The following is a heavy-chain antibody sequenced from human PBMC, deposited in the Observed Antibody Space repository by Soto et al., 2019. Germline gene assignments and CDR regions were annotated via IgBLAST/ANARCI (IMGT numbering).Heavy chain of an antibody. CDR3: AREGAGARPLDY. J-gene: IGHJ4*02. CDR1: GFTFSSYL. V-gene: IGHV3-7*05. D-gene: IGHD6-19*01. Sequence: EVQLVESGGGLVQPGGSLRLSCAASGFTFSSYLMSWVRQAPGKGLEWVANIDQDGSERYYVDSVQGRFTISRDNAKNSLYLQMNSLRAEDTAVYYCAREGAGARPLDYWGQGTLVTVSS. CDR2: IDQDGSER.